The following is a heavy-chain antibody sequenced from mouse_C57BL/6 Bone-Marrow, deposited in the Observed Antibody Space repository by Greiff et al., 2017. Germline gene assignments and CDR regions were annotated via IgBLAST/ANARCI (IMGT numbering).Heavy chain of an antibody. J-gene: IGHJ3*01. CDR2: IYPRSGNT. D-gene: IGHD1-1*01. Sequence: VQLQQSGAELARPGASVKLSCKASGYTFTSYGISWVKQRTGQGLEWIGEIYPRSGNTYYNEKFKGKGTLTADKSSSTAYMELRSLTSEDSAVYFCARAPYYGSIPFAYGGQGTLVTVSA. CDR3: ARAPYYGSIPFAY. CDR1: GYTFTSYG. V-gene: IGHV1-81*01.